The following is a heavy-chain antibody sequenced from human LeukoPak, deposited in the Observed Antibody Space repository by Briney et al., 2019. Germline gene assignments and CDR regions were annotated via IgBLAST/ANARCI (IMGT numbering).Heavy chain of an antibody. Sequence: GGSLRLSCAASGFTFSSYEMNWVRQAPGKGLEWVSYISSSGSTIYYADSVKGRFTISRDNAKNSLYLQMNSLRAEDTAVYYCASSADSSGYYHHWGQGTLVTVSS. J-gene: IGHJ5*02. CDR1: GFTFSSYE. CDR3: ASSADSSGYYHH. CDR2: ISSSGSTI. V-gene: IGHV3-48*03. D-gene: IGHD3-22*01.